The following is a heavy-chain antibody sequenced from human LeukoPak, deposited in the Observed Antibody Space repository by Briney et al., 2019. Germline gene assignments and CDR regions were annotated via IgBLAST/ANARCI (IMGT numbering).Heavy chain of an antibody. J-gene: IGHJ4*02. Sequence: PSETLSLTCTVSGGSISSYYWSWIRQPPGKGLEWIGYIYYSGSTNYNPSLKSRVTISVDTSKNQFSLKLSSVTAADTAVYYCARRNGLWNYDSSGYYFDYWGQGTLVTVSS. CDR1: GGSISSYY. CDR3: ARRNGLWNYDSSGYYFDY. D-gene: IGHD3-22*01. V-gene: IGHV4-59*08. CDR2: IYYSGST.